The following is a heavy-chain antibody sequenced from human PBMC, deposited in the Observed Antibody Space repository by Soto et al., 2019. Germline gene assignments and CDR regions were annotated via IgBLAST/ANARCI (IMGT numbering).Heavy chain of an antibody. CDR2: IDGDSGDT. D-gene: IGHD2-8*01. Sequence: QVQLVQSGAEVKKPGASVKVSCKASGYTFTNYYIHWVRQAPGQGLEWMGWIDGDSGDTKDAQKFQGWVTMTRDASINPAYMVLSRLTSDDTAVYYCARTPNNGRAGVYGMDVWGQGNTVNVSS. V-gene: IGHV1-2*04. CDR1: GYTFTNYY. CDR3: ARTPNNGRAGVYGMDV. J-gene: IGHJ6*02.